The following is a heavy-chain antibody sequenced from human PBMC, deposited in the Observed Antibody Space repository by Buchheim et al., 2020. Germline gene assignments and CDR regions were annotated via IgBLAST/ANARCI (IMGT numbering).Heavy chain of an antibody. D-gene: IGHD2-8*02. CDR2: INPNSGGT. CDR1: GYTFTGYY. Sequence: QVQLVQSGAEVKKPGASVKVSCKASGYTFTGYYMHWVRQAPGQGLEWMGRINPNSGGTNYAQKFQGRVTMTRDTSISTAYMELSRLRSDDTAVYYCARDPLGYCTGGVCLSYYYGMDVWGQGTT. CDR3: ARDPLGYCTGGVCLSYYYGMDV. J-gene: IGHJ6*02. V-gene: IGHV1-2*06.